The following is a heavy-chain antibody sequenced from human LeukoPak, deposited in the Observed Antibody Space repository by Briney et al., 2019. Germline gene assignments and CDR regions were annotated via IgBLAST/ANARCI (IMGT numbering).Heavy chain of an antibody. CDR3: ARHETSSSWTSSFDY. CDR2: IYYSGST. Sequence: SETLSLTCTVSGGSISTYYWSWIRQPPGKGLEWIGYIYYSGSTNYNPSLKSRVTISVDTSNNQFSLRLSSVTAADTAVYYCARHETSSSWTSSFDYWGQGTLVTVSS. J-gene: IGHJ4*02. D-gene: IGHD6-13*01. V-gene: IGHV4-59*08. CDR1: GGSISTYY.